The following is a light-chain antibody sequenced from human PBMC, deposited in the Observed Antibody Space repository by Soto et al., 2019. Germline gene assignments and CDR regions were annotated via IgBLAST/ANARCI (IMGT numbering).Light chain of an antibody. CDR3: MQGRHLAWT. V-gene: IGKV2-30*01. Sequence: DVVVTQSPLSLPVTLGQSASISCRSSQSLENSDGKTYLSWFKQRPGQSPRRLISEVSKRDSGVPDRIRGSGLGTDFTLHISSVEAADVGVYYCMQGRHLAWTFGQGTRVEIK. J-gene: IGKJ1*01. CDR2: EVS. CDR1: QSLENSDGKTY.